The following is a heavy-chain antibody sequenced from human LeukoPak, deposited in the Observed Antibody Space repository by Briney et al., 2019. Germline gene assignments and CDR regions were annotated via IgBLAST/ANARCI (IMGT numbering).Heavy chain of an antibody. J-gene: IGHJ5*02. D-gene: IGHD3-10*01. Sequence: ASVKVSCKASGYTFTDYYMHWVRQAPGQGLEWMGWINPNSGGTNYAQKFQGRVTMTRDTSISTAYMELSRLRSDDTAVYYCARGRNTMVRNNWFDPWGQGTLVTVSP. CDR2: INPNSGGT. V-gene: IGHV1-2*02. CDR3: ARGRNTMVRNNWFDP. CDR1: GYTFTDYY.